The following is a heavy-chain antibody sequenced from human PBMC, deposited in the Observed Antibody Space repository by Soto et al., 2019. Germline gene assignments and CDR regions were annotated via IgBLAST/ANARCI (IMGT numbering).Heavy chain of an antibody. CDR3: ARVPAANNWFDP. V-gene: IGHV4-30-4*01. CDR2: IYYSGST. D-gene: IGHD2-2*01. Sequence: SETLSLTCTVSGGSISSGDYYWSWIRQPPGKGLEWIGYIYYSGSTYYNPSLKSRVTISVDTSKNQFSLKLSSVTAADTAVYYCARVPAANNWFDPWGQGTLVTVSS. CDR1: GGSISSGDYY. J-gene: IGHJ5*02.